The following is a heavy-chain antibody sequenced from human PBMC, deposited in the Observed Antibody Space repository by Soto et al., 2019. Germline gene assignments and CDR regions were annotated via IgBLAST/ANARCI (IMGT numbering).Heavy chain of an antibody. J-gene: IGHJ4*02. Sequence: EVQLLESGGGLVQPGGSLRLSCAASGFTFSSYTMSWVRQGPGKGLEWVSGISSSGGSTVYADSVKGRFTISRDNFKNTLYLHVNSLSAEDPPVYYCAKGGGDYWGQGTPVNVSS. CDR3: AKGGGDY. CDR2: ISSSGGST. CDR1: GFTFSSYT. V-gene: IGHV3-23*01. D-gene: IGHD3-10*01.